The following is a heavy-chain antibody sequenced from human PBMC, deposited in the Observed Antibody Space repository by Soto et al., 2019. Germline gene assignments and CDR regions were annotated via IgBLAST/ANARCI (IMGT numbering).Heavy chain of an antibody. D-gene: IGHD1-7*01. CDR2: IHGGNGDT. J-gene: IGHJ4*02. CDR3: ARPKNYADYLDH. V-gene: IGHV1-3*05. Sequence: QVQLVQSGAEEKKPGASVKVSCKASGYTFISYSMHWVRQAPGQRLEWMGWIHGGNGDTKYSQNFQGRITITMDTSASTVYMEVSSLRSEDTPVYYCARPKNYADYLDHWGQGTLVTVSS. CDR1: GYTFISYS.